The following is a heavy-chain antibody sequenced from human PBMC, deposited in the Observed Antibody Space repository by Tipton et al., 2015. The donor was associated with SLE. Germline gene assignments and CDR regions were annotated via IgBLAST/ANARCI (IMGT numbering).Heavy chain of an antibody. V-gene: IGHV4-4*02. J-gene: IGHJ4*02. CDR3: ARDRGAAPDY. CDR1: GGSIRSSNW. CDR2: IYHSGST. Sequence: TLSLTCAVSGGSIRSSNWWSWVRQPPGKGLEWIGEIYHSGSTNYNPSLKSRVTISVDTSKNQFSLNLISVTVADTAVYYCARDRGAAPDYWGQGTLVTVSS. D-gene: IGHD6-6*01.